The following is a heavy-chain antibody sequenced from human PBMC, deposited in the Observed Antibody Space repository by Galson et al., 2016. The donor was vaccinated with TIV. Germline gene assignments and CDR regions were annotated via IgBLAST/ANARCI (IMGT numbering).Heavy chain of an antibody. J-gene: IGHJ6*02. CDR1: GFTFSNYN. D-gene: IGHD2-15*01. Sequence: SLRLSCAASGFTFSNYNMNWVRQAPGKGLEWVSSISSSSSFIYYADSVKGRFTISRDNAKNSLYRQMTSLRAEDTAVYYCARRPVVVVAATNGYCYYGMDVWGQGTTVTVSS. V-gene: IGHV3-21*01. CDR2: ISSSSSFI. CDR3: ARRPVVVVAATNGYCYYGMDV.